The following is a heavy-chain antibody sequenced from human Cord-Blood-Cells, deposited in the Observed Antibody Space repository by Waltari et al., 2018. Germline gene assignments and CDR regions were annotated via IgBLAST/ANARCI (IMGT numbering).Heavy chain of an antibody. J-gene: IGHJ6*02. CDR2: RKQDGSEK. D-gene: IGHD3-3*01. CDR3: ARDYDFWSGYYYYYYGMDV. Sequence: EVQLVESGGGLVQPGGSLRLSCAASGFTFSSYWMSWVRQAPGKGLEWVANRKQDGSEKYYVDSVKGRFTISRDNAKNSLYLQMNSLRAEDTAVYYCARDYDFWSGYYYYYYGMDVWGQGTTVTVSS. V-gene: IGHV3-7*01. CDR1: GFTFSSYW.